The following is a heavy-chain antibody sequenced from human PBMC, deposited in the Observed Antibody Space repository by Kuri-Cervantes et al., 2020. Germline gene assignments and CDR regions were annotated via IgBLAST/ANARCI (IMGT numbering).Heavy chain of an antibody. CDR2: VGIAGDT. D-gene: IGHD3-22*01. CDR1: GFTLSNYD. V-gene: IGHV3-13*04. CDR3: ARANDYDSSGYYYVEEYYYYGMDV. Sequence: GESLKISCAASGFTLSNYDMHWVRQATGKGLEWVSGVGIAGDTYYTGSVKGRFTVSREHAKNSLYLQMDSLRAGDTAVYYCARANDYDSSGYYYVEEYYYYGMDVWGQGTTVTVSS. J-gene: IGHJ6*02.